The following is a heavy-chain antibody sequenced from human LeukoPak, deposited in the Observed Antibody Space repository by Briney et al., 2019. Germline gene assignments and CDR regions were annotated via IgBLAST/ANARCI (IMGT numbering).Heavy chain of an antibody. Sequence: ASVKVSCKASGGTFSNYPISWVRQAPGQGLEWMGAIIPIFGTANYAQKFQGRVTITADESTGTAYMELSSLISEDTAVYYCARDPDIVVVRAAYASDYWGQGTLVTVSS. CDR1: GGTFSNYP. CDR2: IIPIFGTA. D-gene: IGHD2-2*01. V-gene: IGHV1-69*13. CDR3: ARDPDIVVVRAAYASDY. J-gene: IGHJ4*02.